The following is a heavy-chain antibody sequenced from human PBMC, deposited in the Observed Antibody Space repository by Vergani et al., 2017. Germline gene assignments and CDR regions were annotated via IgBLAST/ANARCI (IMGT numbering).Heavy chain of an antibody. D-gene: IGHD3-3*01. Sequence: QVQLVESGGGLVKPGGSLRLSCAASGFTFSDYYLSWIRQVPGKGLEWVSYISSSGSAIYYADSVKGRFTISRDNAKNSLYLQMNSLRAEDTAVYYCAKDLEFGVVPPTNFDYWGQGTLVTVSS. CDR3: AKDLEFGVVPPTNFDY. V-gene: IGHV3-11*01. J-gene: IGHJ4*02. CDR2: ISSSGSAI. CDR1: GFTFSDYY.